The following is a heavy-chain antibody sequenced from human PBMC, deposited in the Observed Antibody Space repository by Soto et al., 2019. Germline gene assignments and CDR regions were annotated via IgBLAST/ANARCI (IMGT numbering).Heavy chain of an antibody. J-gene: IGHJ6*02. CDR2: INAGNGNT. CDR3: ARCGIVVVPAALTYCSHGMDV. D-gene: IGHD2-2*01. Sequence: GTSVELSCKACGVTFSNDIMTWVRQAPRKGLEWMGWINAGNGNTKYSQKFQGRVTMTTDTSTSTAYMELRSLRSDDTAVYYCARCGIVVVPAALTYCSHGMDVWGQGTTVTVSS. CDR1: GVTFSNDI. V-gene: IGHV1-18*01.